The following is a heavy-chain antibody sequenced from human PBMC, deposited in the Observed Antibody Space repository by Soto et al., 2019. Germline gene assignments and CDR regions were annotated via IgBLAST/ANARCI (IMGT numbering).Heavy chain of an antibody. CDR1: GFTFDDYA. D-gene: IGHD3-10*01. CDR3: ANLPLSGSGFDC. J-gene: IGHJ4*02. Sequence: DVQLVESGGGLVQPGRSLRLSCAASGFTFDDYAIHWVRQAPGKGLEWVSGINWNGDATGYADSVKGRFTISRDNAKNSLYLQMNSLTTEDTAVYYCANLPLSGSGFDCWGQGTLVTVSS. CDR2: INWNGDAT. V-gene: IGHV3-9*01.